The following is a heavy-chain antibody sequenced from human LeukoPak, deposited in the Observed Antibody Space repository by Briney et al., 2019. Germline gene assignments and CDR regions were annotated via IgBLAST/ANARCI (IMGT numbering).Heavy chain of an antibody. CDR3: ARDYYYDSFSDY. V-gene: IGHV3-7*01. Sequence: GGSLRLSCAASGFMFSSYWMSWVRQAPGKGLEWVANIKKDGSEKYYVDSVKGRFTISRDNAKTSLYLQMNSLRAEDTAVYYCARDYYYDSFSDYWGQGTLVTVSS. D-gene: IGHD3-22*01. J-gene: IGHJ4*02. CDR2: IKKDGSEK. CDR1: GFMFSSYW.